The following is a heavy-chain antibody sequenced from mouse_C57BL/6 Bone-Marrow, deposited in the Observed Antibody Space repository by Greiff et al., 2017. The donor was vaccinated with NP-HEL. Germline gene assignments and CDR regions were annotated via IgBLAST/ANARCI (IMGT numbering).Heavy chain of an antibody. V-gene: IGHV1-85*01. CDR1: GYTFTSYD. J-gene: IGHJ1*03. D-gene: IGHD1-1*01. Sequence: QVQLQQSGPELVKPGASVKLSCKASGYTFTSYDINWVKQRPGQGLEWIGWIYPRDGSPKYNEKFKGKATLTVDTSSSTAYMELHSLTSEDSAVYFCARAGYYGLWYFDVWGTGTTVTVSS. CDR2: IYPRDGSP. CDR3: ARAGYYGLWYFDV.